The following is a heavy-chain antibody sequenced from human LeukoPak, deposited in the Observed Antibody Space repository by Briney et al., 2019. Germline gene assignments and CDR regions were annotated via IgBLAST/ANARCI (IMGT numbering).Heavy chain of an antibody. CDR3: AKNLYYDILTGANMDV. CDR1: GFTFSSYG. CDR2: ISSSSGSTT. D-gene: IGHD3-9*01. Sequence: PGGSLRLSCAASGFTFSSYGMSWVRQAPGKGLEWVSLISSSSGSTTYYADSVKGRFTISRDNSKNTLYLQMNSLRAEDTAVYYCAKNLYYDILTGANMDVWGKGTTVTISS. J-gene: IGHJ6*03. V-gene: IGHV3-23*01.